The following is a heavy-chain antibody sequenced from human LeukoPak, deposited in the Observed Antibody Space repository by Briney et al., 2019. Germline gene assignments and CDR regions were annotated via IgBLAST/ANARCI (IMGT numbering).Heavy chain of an antibody. J-gene: IGHJ4*02. Sequence: PGGSLGLSCAASGFTVSSNDMTWVRQTPGKGLEWVSILYSGGNTYYADSVKGRFTISRDNFKNTLYLQMNSLRADDTAVFYCARDRPGDGYFDYWGQGTLVTVSS. D-gene: IGHD3-10*01. CDR3: ARDRPGDGYFDY. CDR2: LYSGGNT. CDR1: GFTVSSND. V-gene: IGHV3-66*01.